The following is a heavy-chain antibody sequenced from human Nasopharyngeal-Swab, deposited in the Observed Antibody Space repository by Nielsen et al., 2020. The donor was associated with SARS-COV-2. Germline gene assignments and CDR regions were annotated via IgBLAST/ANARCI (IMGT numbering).Heavy chain of an antibody. CDR1: GFSFSSYW. J-gene: IGHJ4*02. CDR3: ARGPGSWYSLDY. CDR2: LNKDGSET. Sequence: GESLKISCAASGFSFSSYWMTWVRQAPGKGLEWVANLNKDGSETYYVDSVKGRFTISRDNAKNSLFLQMNTLRGEDTAVYYCARGPGSWYSLDYWGQGTLVTVSS. V-gene: IGHV3-7*01. D-gene: IGHD6-13*01.